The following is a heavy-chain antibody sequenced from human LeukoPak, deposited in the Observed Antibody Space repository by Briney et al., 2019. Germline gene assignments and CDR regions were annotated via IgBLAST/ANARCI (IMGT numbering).Heavy chain of an antibody. J-gene: IGHJ4*02. Sequence: PSGTLSLTCAVSGGSISSSNWWSWVRQPPGKGLEWIGEIYHSGSTNYNPSLKSRVTISVDTSKNQFSLKLSSVTAADTAVYYCARGRKFWGVTSYFDYWGQGTLVTVSS. V-gene: IGHV4-4*02. D-gene: IGHD7-27*01. CDR1: GGSISSSNW. CDR2: IYHSGST. CDR3: ARGRKFWGVTSYFDY.